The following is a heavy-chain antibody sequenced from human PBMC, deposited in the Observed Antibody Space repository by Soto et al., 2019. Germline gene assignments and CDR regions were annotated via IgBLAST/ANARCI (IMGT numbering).Heavy chain of an antibody. CDR3: AADPYCGGDCYFDY. J-gene: IGHJ4*02. CDR1: GFTFFTSA. Sequence: SVKVSGKASGFTFFTSAVQWVRQARGQGLEWIGWIVVSSGNTNYAQKFQERVTITRDMSTNTAYMELTSLRSEDTAVYYCAADPYCGGDCYFDYWGQGIVVTVSS. CDR2: IVVSSGNT. D-gene: IGHD2-21*02. V-gene: IGHV1-58*01.